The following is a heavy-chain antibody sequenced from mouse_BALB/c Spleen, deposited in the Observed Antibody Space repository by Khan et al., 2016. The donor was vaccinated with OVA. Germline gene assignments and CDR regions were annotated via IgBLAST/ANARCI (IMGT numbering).Heavy chain of an antibody. J-gene: IGHJ2*01. CDR3: ARIKKIVATYFDY. Sequence: QVQLQQSGTELVKAGASVKMSCKASGYTFTSYWMHWVKQRLGQGLEWFAETNPTNGRTYYNEKFKSKATPTVDKSSSTAYMLLSGPTFEDSAVYYCARIKKIVATYFDYWGQGTTLTGSS. V-gene: IGHV1S81*02. D-gene: IGHD1-1*01. CDR1: GYTFTSYW. CDR2: TNPTNGRT.